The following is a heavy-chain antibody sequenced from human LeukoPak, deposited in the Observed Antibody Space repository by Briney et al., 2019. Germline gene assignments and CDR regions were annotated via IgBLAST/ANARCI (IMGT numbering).Heavy chain of an antibody. CDR2: IIPILGIA. CDR3: AGEDSGYSYGDGAFDI. V-gene: IGHV1-69*04. D-gene: IGHD5-18*01. CDR1: GGTFSSYA. Sequence: SVKVSCKASGGTFSSYAISWVRQAPRQGLEWMGRIIPILGIANYAQKFQGRVTITADKSTSTAYMELSSLRSEDTAVYYCAGEDSGYSYGDGAFDIWGQGTMVTVSS. J-gene: IGHJ3*02.